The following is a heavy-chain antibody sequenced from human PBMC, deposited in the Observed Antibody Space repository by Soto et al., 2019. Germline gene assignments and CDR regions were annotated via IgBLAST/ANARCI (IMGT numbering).Heavy chain of an antibody. J-gene: IGHJ4*02. CDR2: IYYSGST. Sequence: SETLSLTCSVSGGSISSGDYYWSWIRQPPGKGLEWIGYIYYSGSTYYNPSLKSRVTISVDTSKNQFSLKLGSVTAADTAVYYCARARSPTMVRGVPYYFDYWGQGTLVTVSS. CDR3: ARARSPTMVRGVPYYFDY. D-gene: IGHD3-10*01. V-gene: IGHV4-30-4*01. CDR1: GGSISSGDYY.